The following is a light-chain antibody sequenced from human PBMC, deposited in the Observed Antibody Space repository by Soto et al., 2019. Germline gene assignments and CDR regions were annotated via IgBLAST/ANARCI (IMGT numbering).Light chain of an antibody. CDR1: QSVRSSY. Sequence: EIVLSQSPGTLSLSPGERATLSCRASQSVRSSYLAWYQQKPGQAPRLLIYDASSRATGIPDRFSGSGSGTDFTLTISRLEPEDFAVYYCHHYGSSSWTFGQGTKVDNK. CDR2: DAS. CDR3: HHYGSSSWT. V-gene: IGKV3-20*01. J-gene: IGKJ1*01.